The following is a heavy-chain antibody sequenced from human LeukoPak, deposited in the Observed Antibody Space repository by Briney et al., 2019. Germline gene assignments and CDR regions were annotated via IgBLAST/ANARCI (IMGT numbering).Heavy chain of an antibody. J-gene: IGHJ2*01. D-gene: IGHD3-3*01. CDR1: GYTFTSYG. Sequence: ASVKVSCKASGYTFTSYGISWVRQAPGQGLEWMGWISAYNGNTNYAQKLQGRVTMTIDTSTSTAYMELRSLRSDDTAVYYCARVSLLEWSFWYFDLWGRGTLVTVSS. CDR3: ARVSLLEWSFWYFDL. V-gene: IGHV1-18*01. CDR2: ISAYNGNT.